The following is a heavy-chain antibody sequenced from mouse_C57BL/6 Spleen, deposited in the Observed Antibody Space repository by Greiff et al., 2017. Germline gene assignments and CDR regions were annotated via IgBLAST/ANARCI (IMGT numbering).Heavy chain of an antibody. CDR1: GYTFTDYN. CDR3: ARSLRQDLGYAMDY. D-gene: IGHD2-12*01. V-gene: IGHV1-22*01. J-gene: IGHJ4*01. CDR2: INPNNGGT. Sequence: EVQLQQSGPELVKPGASVKMSCKASGYTFTDYNMHWVKQSHGKSLEWIGYINPNNGGTSYNQKFKGKATLTVNKSSSTAYMELRSLTSEDSAVYYCARSLRQDLGYAMDYWGQGTSVTVSS.